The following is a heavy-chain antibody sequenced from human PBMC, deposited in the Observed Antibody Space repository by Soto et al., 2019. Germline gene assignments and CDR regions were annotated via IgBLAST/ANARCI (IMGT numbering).Heavy chain of an antibody. Sequence: ASVKVSCKASGYTFTSYGISWVRQAPGQGLEWMGWISAYNGNTNYAQKLQGRVTMTTDTSTSTAYMELRSLRSDDTAVYYCATWGVVPAAMGPNGGYWGQGTLVTVSS. CDR2: ISAYNGNT. CDR3: ATWGVVPAAMGPNGGY. D-gene: IGHD2-2*01. V-gene: IGHV1-18*01. J-gene: IGHJ4*02. CDR1: GYTFTSYG.